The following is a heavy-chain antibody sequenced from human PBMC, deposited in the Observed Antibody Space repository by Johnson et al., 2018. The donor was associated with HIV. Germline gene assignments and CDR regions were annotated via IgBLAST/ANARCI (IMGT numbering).Heavy chain of an antibody. Sequence: QVQLVESGGGVVRPGRSLRLSCAASGFTFSSYAMHWVRQAPGKGLEWVAFIRYDEADKYYAASVKGRFTISRDNSKNTVYLQMSGLRVEDTAVYYCAKGLYYGGSGDYAFDMWGQGTMVTVSS. V-gene: IGHV3-30*02. D-gene: IGHD2-21*01. CDR1: GFTFSSYA. J-gene: IGHJ3*02. CDR3: AKGLYYGGSGDYAFDM. CDR2: IRYDEADK.